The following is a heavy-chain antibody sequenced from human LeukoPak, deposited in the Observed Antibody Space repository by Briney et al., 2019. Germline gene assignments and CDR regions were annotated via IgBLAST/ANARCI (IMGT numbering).Heavy chain of an antibody. CDR3: ARDIAVSGNYFDY. CDR2: ITTSSNYM. J-gene: IGHJ4*02. CDR1: GFTLSSHS. D-gene: IGHD6-19*01. V-gene: IGHV3-21*01. Sequence: GGSLRLSCAASGFTLSSHSMNWVRQAPGKGLEWVSSITTSSNYMYYADSVKGRFTISRDNAKNTLYLQMNSLRAEDTAVYYCARDIAVSGNYFDYWGQGTLVTVSS.